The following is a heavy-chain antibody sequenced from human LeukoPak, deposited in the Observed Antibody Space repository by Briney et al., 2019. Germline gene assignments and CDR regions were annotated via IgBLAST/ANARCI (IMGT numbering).Heavy chain of an antibody. D-gene: IGHD6-6*01. CDR1: GFTFSSYS. Sequence: GGSLRLSCAASGFTFSSYSMNWVRQAPGKGLEWVSYISSSSSTIYYADSVKGRFTISRDNSKNTLYLQMNSLRAEDTAVYYCAKDRRRYSSSSGAFDIWGQGTMVTVSS. CDR2: ISSSSSTI. V-gene: IGHV3-48*01. J-gene: IGHJ3*02. CDR3: AKDRRRYSSSSGAFDI.